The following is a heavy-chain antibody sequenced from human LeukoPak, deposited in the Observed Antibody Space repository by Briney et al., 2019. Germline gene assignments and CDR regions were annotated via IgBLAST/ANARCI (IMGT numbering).Heavy chain of an antibody. Sequence: GGSLRLSCAASGFTFSSYGVNWVRQAPGKGLEWVSYISPSSSTIYYADSVKGRFTISRGNAKNSLYLQMNSLRAEDTAVYYCARDLEYSEGAGGQGTLVTVSS. D-gene: IGHD5-12*01. CDR3: ARDLEYSEGA. CDR1: GFTFSSYG. J-gene: IGHJ4*02. CDR2: ISPSSSTI. V-gene: IGHV3-48*01.